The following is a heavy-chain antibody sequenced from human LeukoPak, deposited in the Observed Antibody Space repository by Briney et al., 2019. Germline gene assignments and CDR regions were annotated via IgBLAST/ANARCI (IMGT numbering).Heavy chain of an antibody. Sequence: ASVKVSCKASGYTFTSYGISWVRLAPGQGLEWMGWISAYNGNTNYAQKLQGRVTMTTDTSTSTAYMELRSLRSDDTAVYYCARERARGVPYYYDSSGYEDYWGQGTLVTVSS. CDR2: ISAYNGNT. V-gene: IGHV1-18*01. D-gene: IGHD3-22*01. J-gene: IGHJ4*02. CDR1: GYTFTSYG. CDR3: ARERARGVPYYYDSSGYEDY.